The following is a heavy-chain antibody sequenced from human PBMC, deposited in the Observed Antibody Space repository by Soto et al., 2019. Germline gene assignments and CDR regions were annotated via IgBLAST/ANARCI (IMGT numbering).Heavy chain of an antibody. CDR1: GGPTTTDNY. CDR2: IDYRGST. V-gene: IGHV4-30-4*01. D-gene: IGHD2-15*01. CDR3: ARERCVSPDGGLYYLAS. J-gene: IGHJ4*02. Sequence: QVQLQESGPGRVKPSQTLSLTCSVSGGPTTTDNYWSWIRQTQGKGLEWIGHIDYRGSTDYNPSLKSRVTISTDTSKNQFSLKLRSVTAADTAVYYCARERCVSPDGGLYYLASWGQGTLVAVSS.